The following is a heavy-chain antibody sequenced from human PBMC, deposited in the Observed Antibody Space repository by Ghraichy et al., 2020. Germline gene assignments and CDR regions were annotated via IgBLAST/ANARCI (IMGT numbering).Heavy chain of an antibody. V-gene: IGHV1-18*01. Sequence: ASVKVSCKASGYTFTSYGISWVRQAPGQGLEWMGWISAYNGNTNYAQKLQGRVTMTTDTSTSTAYMELRSLRSDDTAVYYCARDLTGDNIWGSYRSSDAFDIWGQGTMVTVSS. J-gene: IGHJ3*02. CDR3: ARDLTGDNIWGSYRSSDAFDI. D-gene: IGHD3-16*02. CDR2: ISAYNGNT. CDR1: GYTFTSYG.